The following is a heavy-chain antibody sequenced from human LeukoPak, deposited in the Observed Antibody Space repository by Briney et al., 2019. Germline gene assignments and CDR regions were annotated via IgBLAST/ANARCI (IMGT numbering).Heavy chain of an antibody. CDR2: IYYSGST. D-gene: IGHD1-1*01. CDR3: ARGLEPNNWFDP. CDR1: GGSISSSSYY. Sequence: SETLSLTCTVSGGSISSSSYYWGWIRQPPGEGLEWIGSIYYSGSTYYNPSLKSRVTISVDTSKNQFSLKLSSVTAADTAVYYCARGLEPNNWFDPWGQGTLVTVSS. V-gene: IGHV4-39*07. J-gene: IGHJ5*02.